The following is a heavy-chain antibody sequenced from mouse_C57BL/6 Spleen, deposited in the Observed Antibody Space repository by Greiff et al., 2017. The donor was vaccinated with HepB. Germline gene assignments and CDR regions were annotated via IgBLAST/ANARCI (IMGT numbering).Heavy chain of an antibody. CDR3: ARGNYSNYCSDY. Sequence: QVQLKESGPELVKPGASVKISCKASGYAFSSSWMNWVKQRPGKGLEWIGRIYPGDGDTNYNGKFKGKATLTADKSSSTAYMQLSSLTSEDSAVYFCARGNYSNYCSDYWGQGTTLTVSS. D-gene: IGHD2-5*01. V-gene: IGHV1-82*01. J-gene: IGHJ2*01. CDR2: IYPGDGDT. CDR1: GYAFSSSW.